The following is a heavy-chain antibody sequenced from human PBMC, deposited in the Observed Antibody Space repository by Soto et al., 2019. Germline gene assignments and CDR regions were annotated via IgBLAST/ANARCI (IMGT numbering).Heavy chain of an antibody. D-gene: IGHD3-10*01. CDR3: ARDRGGELSAVGPGRAYGMDV. V-gene: IGHV3-33*01. Sequence: PGGSLRLSCAASGFTFSSYGMHWVRQAPGKGLEWVAVIWYDGSNKYYADSVKGRFTISRDNSKNTLYLQMNSLRAEDTAVYYCARDRGGELSAVGPGRAYGMDVWGQGSTVTVSS. CDR2: IWYDGSNK. CDR1: GFTFSSYG. J-gene: IGHJ6*02.